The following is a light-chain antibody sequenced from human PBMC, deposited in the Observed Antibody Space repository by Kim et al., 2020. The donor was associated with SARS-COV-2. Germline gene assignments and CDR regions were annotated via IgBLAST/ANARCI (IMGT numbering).Light chain of an antibody. Sequence: DIQMTQSPSSLSASVGDRVTITCRASQSIISYLNWYQQKPGKAPKLLIYAASSLQIGVPFRFSGSGSGTDFTLTISSLQPEDFAIYYCKQSNSTPLTFGGGTKVDIK. CDR1: QSIISY. CDR3: KQSNSTPLT. V-gene: IGKV1-39*01. CDR2: AAS. J-gene: IGKJ4*01.